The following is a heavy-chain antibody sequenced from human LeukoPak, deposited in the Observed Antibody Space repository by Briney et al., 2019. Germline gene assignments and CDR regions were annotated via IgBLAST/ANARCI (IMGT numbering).Heavy chain of an antibody. CDR1: GFTFSSYW. CDR3: ARRYYDSSGPRFDL. CDR2: IKQDGSEK. D-gene: IGHD3-22*01. V-gene: IGHV3-7*01. J-gene: IGHJ2*01. Sequence: GGSLRLSCAASGFTFSSYWMSWVRQAPGKGLEWVANIKQDGSEKYYVDSVKGRFTISRDNAKNSLYLQMNSLRAEDTAVYYCARRYYDSSGPRFDLWGRGTLVTVSS.